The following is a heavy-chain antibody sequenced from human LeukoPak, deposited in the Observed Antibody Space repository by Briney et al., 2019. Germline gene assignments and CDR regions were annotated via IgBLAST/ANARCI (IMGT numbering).Heavy chain of an antibody. J-gene: IGHJ4*01. CDR2: TYYRSKRYN. D-gene: IGHD4-11*01. CDR1: GDCVSSISAT. CDR3: ARYSAKRFDY. V-gene: IGHV6-1*01. Sequence: SQTLSLTCAISGDCVSSISATWNWIRQSPSRGLEWLGRTYYRSKRYNEYAVSVKSRITITPDTSKNQFSLQLNSVTPEDTAVYYCARYSAKRFDYWGHGTLVTVSS.